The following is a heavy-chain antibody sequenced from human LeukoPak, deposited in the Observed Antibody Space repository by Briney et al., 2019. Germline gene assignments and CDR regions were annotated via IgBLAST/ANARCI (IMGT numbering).Heavy chain of an antibody. V-gene: IGHV3-15*01. CDR2: IKSKTDGGTT. D-gene: IGHD4-17*01. Sequence: PGGSLRLSWAAFGFTFSNAWVSWVRQAPGKGLEWVGRIKSKTDGGTTDYAAPVKGRFTISRDDSKNTLYLQMNSLKTEDTAVYYCTTDISEIDYGDYSWFDAWGQGTLVTVSS. CDR3: TTDISEIDYGDYSWFDA. CDR1: GFTFSNAW. J-gene: IGHJ5*02.